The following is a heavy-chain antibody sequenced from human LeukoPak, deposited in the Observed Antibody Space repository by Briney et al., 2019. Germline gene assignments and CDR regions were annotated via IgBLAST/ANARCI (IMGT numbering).Heavy chain of an antibody. D-gene: IGHD1-26*01. CDR1: GGSFSGYY. CDR2: INHSGST. Sequence: SETLSLTCAVYGGSFSGYYWSWIRQPPGNGLEWIGEINHSGSTNYNPSLKSRVTMSLDTSENQVSLKLTSVTAADTAVYYCARHISAGGTYAHFDYWGQGTLVTVSS. J-gene: IGHJ4*02. V-gene: IGHV4-34*01. CDR3: ARHISAGGTYAHFDY.